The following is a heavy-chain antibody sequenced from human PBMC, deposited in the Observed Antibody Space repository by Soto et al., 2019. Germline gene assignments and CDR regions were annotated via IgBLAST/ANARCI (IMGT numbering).Heavy chain of an antibody. CDR3: ARTVGAAYYFDF. CDR2: VYTSGST. D-gene: IGHD1-26*01. J-gene: IGHJ4*02. Sequence: SETLSLTCTVSGGSISSYYWTWIRQPPGKGLEWIGRVYTSGSTNYNPSLKSRVTMSIDTSNNHFSLTLKSVTAADTAVYYCARTVGAAYYFDFWGQGALVTVSS. V-gene: IGHV4-4*07. CDR1: GGSISSYY.